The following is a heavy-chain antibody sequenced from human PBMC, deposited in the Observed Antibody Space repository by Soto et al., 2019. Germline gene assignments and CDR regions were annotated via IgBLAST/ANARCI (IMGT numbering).Heavy chain of an antibody. CDR2: IIPIFGTA. Sequence: ASVKVSCKASGGTFSSYAISWVRQAPGQGLEWMGGIIPIFGTANYAQKFQGRVTITADKSTSTAYMELSSLRSEDTAVYYCARGREAGSSSWYSFDYWGQGTLVTVSS. J-gene: IGHJ4*02. CDR1: GGTFSSYA. CDR3: ARGREAGSSSWYSFDY. V-gene: IGHV1-69*06. D-gene: IGHD6-13*01.